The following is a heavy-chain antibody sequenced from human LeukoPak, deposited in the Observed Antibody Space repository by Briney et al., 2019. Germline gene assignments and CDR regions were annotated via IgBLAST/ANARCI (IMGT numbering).Heavy chain of an antibody. V-gene: IGHV3-23*01. CDR1: GFTFSSYA. J-gene: IGHJ4*02. D-gene: IGHD4-17*01. Sequence: PGGSLRLSCAASGFTFSSYAMNWVRQAPGKGLEWVSGISGGSSSTNYADSVKGRFTISRDNSKNTLYLQMNSPRADETAVYYCAKATTKYYFDSWGQGTLVTVSS. CDR3: AKATTKYYFDS. CDR2: ISGGSSST.